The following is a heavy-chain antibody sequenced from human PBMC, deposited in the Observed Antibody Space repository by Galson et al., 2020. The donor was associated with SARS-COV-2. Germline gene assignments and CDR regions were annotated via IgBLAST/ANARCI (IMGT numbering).Heavy chain of an antibody. D-gene: IGHD5-18*01. CDR1: GYSFSSGYY. J-gene: IGHJ4*02. Sequence: SETLSLTCAVSGYSFSSGYYWGWIRQPPGKGLEWIGDIYHSGSTYYNPSLKSRVTVSVATSRNQFSLKLSSVTAADTAVYYCARRGYNYDYIDYWGQATLVTVSS. V-gene: IGHV4-38-2*01. CDR2: IYHSGST. CDR3: ARRGYNYDYIDY.